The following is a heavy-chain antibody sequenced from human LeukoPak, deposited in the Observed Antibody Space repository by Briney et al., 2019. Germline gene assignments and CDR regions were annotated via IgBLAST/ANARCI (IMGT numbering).Heavy chain of an antibody. D-gene: IGHD1-26*01. V-gene: IGHV3-23*01. CDR1: GFTFSSSA. Sequence: GGSLRLSCAASGFTFSSSAMNWVRQAPGKGLEWVSAISDSGGRTYYADSVKGRFTISRDSSKNTLFLQMNTLRAEDTAIYYCAKDRTVGASYWYFDLWGRGTLVTVSS. CDR2: ISDSGGRT. J-gene: IGHJ2*01. CDR3: AKDRTVGASYWYFDL.